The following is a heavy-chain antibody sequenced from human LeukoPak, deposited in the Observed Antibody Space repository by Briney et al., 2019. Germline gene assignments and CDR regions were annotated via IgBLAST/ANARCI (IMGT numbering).Heavy chain of an antibody. CDR2: IRYDGSNK. CDR3: AKDIDPHDSGSSP. D-gene: IGHD3-10*01. V-gene: IGHV3-30*02. CDR1: GFTVSSNY. Sequence: GGSLRLSCAASGFTVSSNYMSWVRQAPGKGLEWVAFIRYDGSNKYYADSVKGRFTISRDNSKNTLYLQMNSLRAEDTAVYYCAKDIDPHDSGSSPWGQGTLVTVSS. J-gene: IGHJ4*02.